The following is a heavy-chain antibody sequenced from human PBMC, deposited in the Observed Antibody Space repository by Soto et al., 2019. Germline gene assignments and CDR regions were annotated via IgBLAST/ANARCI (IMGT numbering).Heavy chain of an antibody. CDR2: IYSGGST. D-gene: IGHD3-16*01. J-gene: IGHJ3*02. Sequence: GGSLRLSCAASGFTFSSNYMSWVRQAPGKGLEWVSVIYSGGSTYYADSVKGRFTISRDNSKNTLYLQMNSLRAEDTAVYYCARNHGGDEVAFDIWGQGTMVTVSS. V-gene: IGHV3-66*01. CDR1: GFTFSSNY. CDR3: ARNHGGDEVAFDI.